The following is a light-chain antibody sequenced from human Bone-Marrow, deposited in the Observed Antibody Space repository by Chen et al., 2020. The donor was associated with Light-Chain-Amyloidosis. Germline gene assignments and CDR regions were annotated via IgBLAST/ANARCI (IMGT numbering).Light chain of an antibody. CDR2: EVT. V-gene: IGLV2-14*01. CDR3: NSYTITNTRV. Sequence: QSALTQPASVSGSPGQSITISCTGTSSDVGGDNHVSWYQQHPDKAPKLMIYEVTNPPSWVPDRFSGSKSDNTASLTISGLQTEDEADYFCNSYTITNTRVFGSGTRVTVL. CDR1: SSDVGGDNH. J-gene: IGLJ1*01.